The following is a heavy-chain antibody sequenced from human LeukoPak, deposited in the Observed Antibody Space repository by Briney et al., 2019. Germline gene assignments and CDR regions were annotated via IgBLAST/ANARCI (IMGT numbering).Heavy chain of an antibody. D-gene: IGHD3-3*01. CDR2: ISYDGSNK. Sequence: PGGSLRLSCAASGFTFSSYAMHWVRQAPGKGLEWVAVISYDGSNKYYADSVKGRFTISRDNSKNTLYLQMNSLRAEDTAVYYCARGKVYDFWSGFSNPGAFDYWGQGTLVTVSS. J-gene: IGHJ4*02. V-gene: IGHV3-30-3*01. CDR1: GFTFSSYA. CDR3: ARGKVYDFWSGFSNPGAFDY.